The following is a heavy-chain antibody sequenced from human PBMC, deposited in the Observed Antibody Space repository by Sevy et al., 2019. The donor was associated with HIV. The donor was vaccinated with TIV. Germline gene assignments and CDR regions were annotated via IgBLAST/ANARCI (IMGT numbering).Heavy chain of an antibody. CDR1: EFTFSSYG. CDR3: AKAKGSYGGNSYAFEI. V-gene: IGHV3-30*18. J-gene: IGHJ3*02. CDR2: LTYDGKNK. Sequence: GGSLRLSCAASEFTFSSYGMHWIRQAPGKGLEWVALLTYDGKNKYYADSVKGRFTISRDNPKNSLYLQMKSLRLEDTAIYYCAKAKGSYGGNSYAFEIWGQGTMVTVSS. D-gene: IGHD3-16*01.